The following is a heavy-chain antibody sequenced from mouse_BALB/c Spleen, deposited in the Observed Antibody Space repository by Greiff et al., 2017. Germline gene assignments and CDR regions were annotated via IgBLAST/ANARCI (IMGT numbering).Heavy chain of an antibody. CDR2: INPYNDGT. D-gene: IGHD1-1*01. Sequence: VQLQQSGPELVKPGASVKMSCKASGYTFTSYVMHWVKQKPGQGLEWIGYINPYNDGTKYKEKFKGKATLTSDKSSSTAYMELSSLTSEDSAVYYCARDLTTGFAYWGQGTLVTVSA. V-gene: IGHV1-14*01. CDR1: GYTFTSYV. J-gene: IGHJ3*01. CDR3: ARDLTTGFAY.